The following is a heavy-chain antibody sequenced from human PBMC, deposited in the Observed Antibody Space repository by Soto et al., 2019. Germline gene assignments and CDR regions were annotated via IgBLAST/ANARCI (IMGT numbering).Heavy chain of an antibody. CDR3: ARAGYCSSTSCRERNWFDP. D-gene: IGHD2-2*03. Sequence: SETLSLTCTVSGGSISSYYWSWIRQPPGKGLEWTGYIYYSGSTNYNPSLKSRVTISVDTSKNQFSLKLSSVTAADTAVYYCARAGYCSSTSCRERNWFDPWGQGTLVTVSS. CDR2: IYYSGST. CDR1: GGSISSYY. V-gene: IGHV4-59*01. J-gene: IGHJ5*02.